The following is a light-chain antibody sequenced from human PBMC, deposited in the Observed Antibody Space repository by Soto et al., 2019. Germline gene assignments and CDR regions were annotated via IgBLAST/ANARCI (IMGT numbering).Light chain of an antibody. CDR2: DDS. V-gene: IGLV3-21*02. CDR3: QVWESTSDQVV. Sequence: ELTQPPSVSVAPGQTATITCGGDNVGSRSMHWYQQKPGQAPVLVIYDDSDRPSGIPERFSGSNSGNTATLTISRVEAGDEADYYCQVWESTSDQVVFGGGTKLTVL. J-gene: IGLJ2*01. CDR1: NVGSRS.